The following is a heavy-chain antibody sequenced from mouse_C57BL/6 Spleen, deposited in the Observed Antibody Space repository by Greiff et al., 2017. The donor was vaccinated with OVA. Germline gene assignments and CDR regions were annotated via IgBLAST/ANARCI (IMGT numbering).Heavy chain of an antibody. CDR1: GFKIKDYY. V-gene: IGHV14-2*01. Sequence: LQRSGAELVKQGASVKCSGTALGFKIKDYYMHGVRQRTEQGREGMGGIDRGEGETKYAPNFQGKATITADTSSNTAYLQLSSLTSEDTAVYYCARIAYGSSVDYWGQGTTLTVSS. CDR3: ARIAYGSSVDY. J-gene: IGHJ2*01. D-gene: IGHD1-1*01. CDR2: IDRGEGET.